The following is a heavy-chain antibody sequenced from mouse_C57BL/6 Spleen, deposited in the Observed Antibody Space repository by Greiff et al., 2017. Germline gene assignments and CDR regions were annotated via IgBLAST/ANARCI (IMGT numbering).Heavy chain of an antibody. CDR3: AGWYFDV. Sequence: EVQLVESGGGLVKPGGSLKLSCAASGFTFSDYGMHWVRQAPEKGLEWVAYISSGSSPIYYADTVKGRFTISSDNAKNTLFLQMTSLRSEDTAMYYCAGWYFDVWGTGTTVTVSS. V-gene: IGHV5-17*01. J-gene: IGHJ1*03. CDR1: GFTFSDYG. CDR2: ISSGSSPI.